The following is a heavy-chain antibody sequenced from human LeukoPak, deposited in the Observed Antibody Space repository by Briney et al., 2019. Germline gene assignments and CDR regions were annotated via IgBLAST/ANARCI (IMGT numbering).Heavy chain of an antibody. Sequence: SETLSLTCTVSGGSIKSTNTYWGWIRQPPGKGLEWVGSIDYSGSAYYNPALKSRVTISVDTSKNQFSLRLSSVTAADTALYYCASGGEQLWPYEPFSSWGQGTLVTVSS. CDR2: IDYSGSA. V-gene: IGHV4-39*01. J-gene: IGHJ5*02. D-gene: IGHD5-18*01. CDR3: ASGGEQLWPYEPFSS. CDR1: GGSIKSTNTY.